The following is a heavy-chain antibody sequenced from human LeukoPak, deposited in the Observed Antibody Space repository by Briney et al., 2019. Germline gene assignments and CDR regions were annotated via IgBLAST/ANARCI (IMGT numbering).Heavy chain of an antibody. CDR2: IYYSGST. J-gene: IGHJ4*02. CDR1: GGSIISYY. CDR3: AAGVVATIRFPFDY. Sequence: SETLSLTCTVSGGSIISYYWSWIRQPPGKGLEWIGYIYYSGSTNYNPSLKSRVTISVDTSKNQFSLKLSSVTAADTAVYYCAAGVVATIRFPFDYWGQGTLVTVSS. D-gene: IGHD5-12*01. V-gene: IGHV4-59*01.